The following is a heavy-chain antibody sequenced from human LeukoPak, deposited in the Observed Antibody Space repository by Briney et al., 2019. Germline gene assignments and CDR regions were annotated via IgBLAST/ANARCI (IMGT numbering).Heavy chain of an antibody. Sequence: PSETLSLTCAVYGGSFSGYYWSWIRQPPGKGLEWIGEINHSGSTNYNPSLKSRVTISVDTSKTQFSLKLSSVTAADTAVYYCARGRYSSLNYYYYYYMDVWGKGTTVTVSS. J-gene: IGHJ6*03. CDR2: INHSGST. D-gene: IGHD6-13*01. V-gene: IGHV4-34*01. CDR3: ARGRYSSLNYYYYYYMDV. CDR1: GGSFSGYY.